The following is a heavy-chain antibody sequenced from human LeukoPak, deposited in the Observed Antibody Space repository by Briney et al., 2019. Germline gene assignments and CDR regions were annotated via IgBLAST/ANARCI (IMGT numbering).Heavy chain of an antibody. Sequence: GGSLRLSCAASGFTFSSYAMHWVRQAPGKGLEWVAVISYDGSNKYYADSVKGRFTISRDNSKNTLYLQMNSLRAEDTAVYYCARDSHLLYYDFWSGYYLDYWGQGTLVTVSS. CDR2: ISYDGSNK. V-gene: IGHV3-30-3*01. CDR1: GFTFSSYA. D-gene: IGHD3-3*01. CDR3: ARDSHLLYYDFWSGYYLDY. J-gene: IGHJ4*02.